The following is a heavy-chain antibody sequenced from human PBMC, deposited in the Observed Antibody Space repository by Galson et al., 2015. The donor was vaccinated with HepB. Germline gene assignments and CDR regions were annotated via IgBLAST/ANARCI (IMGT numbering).Heavy chain of an antibody. D-gene: IGHD3-10*01. CDR3: ARRQIYGXGIYSMDV. V-gene: IGHV5-51*01. CDR1: GXRFSXYW. J-gene: IGHJ6*02. Sequence: QSGAEVKKXGESLKISCEGSGXRFSXYWIGWXXXMPGRXLEWMGXXYPGASETXXSPSFQGQVTISADKSISTAYLQWSXLKASDTAMYYCARRQIYGXGIYSMDVWGQGTTVTVSS. CDR2: XYPGASET.